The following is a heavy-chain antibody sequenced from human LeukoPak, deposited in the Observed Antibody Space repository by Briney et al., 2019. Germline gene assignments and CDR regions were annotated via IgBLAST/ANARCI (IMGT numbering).Heavy chain of an antibody. Sequence: GRSLRLSCVASGFTFSSYGMHWVRQAPGKGLEWVAVISYDGGNNYYADSVKGRFTISRDNSKNTLNLQMNSLITEDTAVYYCAKSFSVSSSGFVDYWGQGTLVTVSS. V-gene: IGHV3-30*18. CDR1: GFTFSSYG. J-gene: IGHJ4*02. CDR3: AKSFSVSSSGFVDY. CDR2: ISYDGGNN. D-gene: IGHD6-19*01.